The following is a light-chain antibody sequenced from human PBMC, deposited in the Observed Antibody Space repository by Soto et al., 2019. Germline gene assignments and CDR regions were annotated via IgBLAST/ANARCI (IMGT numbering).Light chain of an antibody. Sequence: EIVMTQSPVTLSVSPGQRAILTCGASQSISTNLAWYQQKPGQAPRLLIYGASTRATDIPARFSGSGSGTEFTLTISSLQPEDFAVYYCHQFDNWPAWTFGHGTRVQV. CDR2: GAS. CDR3: HQFDNWPAWT. J-gene: IGKJ1*01. V-gene: IGKV3-15*01. CDR1: QSISTN.